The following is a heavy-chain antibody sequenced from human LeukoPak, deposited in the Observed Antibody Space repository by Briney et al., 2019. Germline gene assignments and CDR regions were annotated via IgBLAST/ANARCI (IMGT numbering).Heavy chain of an antibody. Sequence: GESLKISCNTSGYNCTSYWHGLGRQMPGKGLEWMAIIYPANSDTSYSPSFQGHVTISADNSISTAYLQWNSLKASDTAMYYCARPACSITRYYLYIQHWGQGTLVTVSS. CDR1: GYNCTSYW. J-gene: IGHJ1*01. V-gene: IGHV5-51*01. CDR2: IYPANSDT. CDR3: ARPACSITRYYLYIQH. D-gene: IGHD2-2*01.